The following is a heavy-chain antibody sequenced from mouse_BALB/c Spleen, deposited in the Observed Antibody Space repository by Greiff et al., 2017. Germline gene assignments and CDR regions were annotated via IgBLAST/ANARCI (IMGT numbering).Heavy chain of an antibody. Sequence: DVQLQESGGGLVQPGGSRKLSCAASGFTFSSFGMHWVRQAPEKGLEWVAYISSGSSTIYYADTVKGRFTISRDNPKNTLFLQMTSLRSEDTAMYYCASGGGFAYWGQGTLVTVSA. D-gene: IGHD1-1*02. V-gene: IGHV5-17*02. CDR3: ASGGGFAY. J-gene: IGHJ3*01. CDR1: GFTFSSFG. CDR2: ISSGSSTI.